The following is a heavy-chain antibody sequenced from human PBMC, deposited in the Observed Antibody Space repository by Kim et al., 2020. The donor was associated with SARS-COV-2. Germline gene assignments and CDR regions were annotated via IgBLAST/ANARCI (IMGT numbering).Heavy chain of an antibody. J-gene: IGHJ6*02. CDR3: ARGPVHYYYYGMDV. V-gene: IGHV4-34*01. Sequence: NPYLISRVTISVDTSKNQCSLKLSSVTSADTAVYYCARGPVHYYYYGMDVWGQGTTVTVSS.